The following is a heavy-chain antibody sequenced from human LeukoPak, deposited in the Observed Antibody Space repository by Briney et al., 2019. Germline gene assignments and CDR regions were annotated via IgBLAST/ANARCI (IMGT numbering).Heavy chain of an antibody. V-gene: IGHV3-30*02. CDR3: ARETSNYYDSSPPDY. D-gene: IGHD3-22*01. CDR2: IRYDGSNK. CDR1: GFTFSSYG. J-gene: IGHJ4*02. Sequence: GGSLRLSCAASGFTFSSYGMHWVRQAPGKGLEWVAFIRYDGSNKHYADSVKGRFTISRDNAKNSLYLQMNSLRAEDTAVYYCARETSNYYDSSPPDYWGQGTLVTVSS.